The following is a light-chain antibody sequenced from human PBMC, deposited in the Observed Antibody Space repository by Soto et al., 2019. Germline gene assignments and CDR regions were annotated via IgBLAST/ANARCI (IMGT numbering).Light chain of an antibody. Sequence: ETVLTQSPATLSLSPGETATLSCRASQSVGSGLAWYQQRPGQPPRLLLYAPSTRAPGIPARFSGSGSGTDFTLTISGLEPEDFAVFYCQQRARWPLTFGGGTKVEIK. J-gene: IGKJ4*01. CDR3: QQRARWPLT. CDR2: APS. V-gene: IGKV3-11*01. CDR1: QSVGSG.